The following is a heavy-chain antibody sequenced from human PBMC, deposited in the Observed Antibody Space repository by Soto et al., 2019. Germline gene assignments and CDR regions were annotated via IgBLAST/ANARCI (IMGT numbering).Heavy chain of an antibody. D-gene: IGHD5-12*01. CDR2: ISHDGINK. CDR1: GFTFTNYG. V-gene: IGHV3-30*18. Sequence: GGSLRLSCAASGFTFTNYGLHWVRQAPGKGLEWVAVISHDGINKYYEDSVKGRFTISRDTSKNTLYLQMNSLRPEDTAVYSCAKDRGYEILDSWGQGTQVTVSS. J-gene: IGHJ4*02. CDR3: AKDRGYEILDS.